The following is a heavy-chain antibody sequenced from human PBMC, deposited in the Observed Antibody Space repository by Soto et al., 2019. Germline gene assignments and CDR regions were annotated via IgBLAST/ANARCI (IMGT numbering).Heavy chain of an antibody. CDR2: ISGSDART. CDR1: GFTFSSAA. D-gene: IGHD1-1*01. V-gene: IGHV3-23*01. Sequence: EVQILESGGGLVQPGGSLRLSCAASGFTFSSAAMNWVRQAPGKGLEWVSIISGSDARTYYADSVKGRFAISRDNSKNSLYLDMNILRAEDTAVYYCAKSLNINWKNWFDPWGQGTLVTVSS. CDR3: AKSLNINWKNWFDP. J-gene: IGHJ5*02.